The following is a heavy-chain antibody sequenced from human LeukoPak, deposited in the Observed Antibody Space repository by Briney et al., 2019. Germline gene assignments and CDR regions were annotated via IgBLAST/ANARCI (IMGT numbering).Heavy chain of an antibody. CDR2: IRYDGNNK. CDR1: GFTFSSTG. J-gene: IGHJ4*02. CDR3: ARTYNPDY. Sequence: GGSLRLSCTASGFTFSSTGMHWVRQAPGKGLEWVSYIRYDGNNKYYGDSVKGRLTVSRDNFKNTLYPQMNSLRVEDTAVYYCARTYNPDYWGQGTLVTVSS. D-gene: IGHD1-14*01. V-gene: IGHV3-30*02.